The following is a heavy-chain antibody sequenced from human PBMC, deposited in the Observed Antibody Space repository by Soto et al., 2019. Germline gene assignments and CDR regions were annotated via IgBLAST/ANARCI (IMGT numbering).Heavy chain of an antibody. CDR2: IYYSGST. D-gene: IGHD6-19*01. CDR3: ARSPYSSGWCCFDY. CDR1: GGSISSSSYY. V-gene: IGHV4-39*01. J-gene: IGHJ4*02. Sequence: SETLSLTCTVSGGSISSSSYYWGWIRQPPGKGLEWIGSIYYSGSTYYNPSLKSRVTISVDTSKNQFSLKLSSVTAADTAVYYCARSPYSSGWCCFDYWGQGTLVTVSS.